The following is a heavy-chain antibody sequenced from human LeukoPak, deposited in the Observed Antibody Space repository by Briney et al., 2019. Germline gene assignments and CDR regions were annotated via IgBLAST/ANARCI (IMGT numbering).Heavy chain of an antibody. CDR2: IYYSGST. CDR3: ASYSGYVRDY. J-gene: IGHJ4*02. Sequence: SETLALTGTVSGGSISSSSYYWGWIRQPPGKGLEWIGSIYYSGSTYYNPSLKSRVTISVDTSKNQFSLKLSSVTAADTAVYYCASYSGYVRDYWGQGTLVTVSS. V-gene: IGHV4-39*07. CDR1: GGSISSSSYY. D-gene: IGHD5-12*01.